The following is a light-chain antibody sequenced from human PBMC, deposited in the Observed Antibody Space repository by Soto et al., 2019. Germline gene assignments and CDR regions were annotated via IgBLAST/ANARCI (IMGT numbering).Light chain of an antibody. CDR2: DVT. CDR1: SSDIGPYNY. Sequence: QSALTQPASVSGSPGQSITISCIGTSSDIGPYNYVSWYQQHPDKAPKLILYDVTNRPSGAADRFSGSKSGNAAFLTISGLQAEDEADYYCSSYSSSATPYVCGTGTKLTVL. CDR3: SSYSSSATPYV. V-gene: IGLV2-14*03. J-gene: IGLJ1*01.